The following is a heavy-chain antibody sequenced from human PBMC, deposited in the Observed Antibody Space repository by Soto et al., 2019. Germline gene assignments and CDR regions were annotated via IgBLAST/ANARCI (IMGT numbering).Heavy chain of an antibody. Sequence: EVQLVESGGGLVQPGRSLRLSCAASGFTFDDYAMHWVRQVPGKGLEWVSGISWNGRSIGYADSVKGRFTISRDNAKNSLPLQMNSLRAEDTALYYCAAGYSSSSYYFDYWGQGTLVTVSS. D-gene: IGHD6-6*01. CDR3: AAGYSSSSYYFDY. CDR1: GFTFDDYA. V-gene: IGHV3-9*01. CDR2: ISWNGRSI. J-gene: IGHJ4*02.